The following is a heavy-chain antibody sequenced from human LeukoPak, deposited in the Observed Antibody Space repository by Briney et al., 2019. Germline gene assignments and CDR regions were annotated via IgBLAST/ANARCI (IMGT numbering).Heavy chain of an antibody. Sequence: PSETLSLTCSVSGGSISSYYWSWIRQPPGKGLEWIGYIHYSGSTNYNPSLKSRVTMSVDTSKNQFSLRLSSVTAADTAVYYCARNHDPPGLWGQGTLVTVSS. J-gene: IGHJ4*02. CDR3: ARNHDPPGL. D-gene: IGHD5/OR15-5a*01. CDR2: IHYSGST. V-gene: IGHV4-59*01. CDR1: GGSISSYY.